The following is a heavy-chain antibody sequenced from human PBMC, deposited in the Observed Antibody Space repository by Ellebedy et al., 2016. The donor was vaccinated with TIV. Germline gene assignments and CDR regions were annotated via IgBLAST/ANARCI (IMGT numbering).Heavy chain of an antibody. CDR3: TTTMYYYDSGGYPTGDVLDI. D-gene: IGHD3-22*01. V-gene: IGHV3-15*07. Sequence: GESLKISCAASGFTFSNVWMNWVRQAPGKGLEGVGRIKSKADGETTDYAAPVKGRFTISRDDSKNTLYLQMNSLKTEDTAVYYCTTTMYYYDSGGYPTGDVLDIWGRGTIVTVSS. CDR2: IKSKADGETT. J-gene: IGHJ3*02. CDR1: GFTFSNVW.